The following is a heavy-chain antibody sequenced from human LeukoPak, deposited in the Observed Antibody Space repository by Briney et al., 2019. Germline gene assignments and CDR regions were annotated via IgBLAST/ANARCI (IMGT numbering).Heavy chain of an antibody. CDR3: ARGRYCTSTTCSIDY. J-gene: IGHJ4*02. CDR1: VFTLSSYA. D-gene: IGHD2-2*01. Sequence: GGGLRLSRAASVFTLSSYAMTGVRQAPGKGGEGVSGICGSGDSTYYADSVKGGFTNSRENSKNTNTLYLQMNRLRAEDTAVYYCARGRYCTSTTCSIDYWGQGTLVTVSS. V-gene: IGHV3-23*01. CDR2: ICGSGDST.